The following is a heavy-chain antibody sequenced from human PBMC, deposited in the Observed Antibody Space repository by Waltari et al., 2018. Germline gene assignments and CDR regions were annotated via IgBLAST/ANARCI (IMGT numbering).Heavy chain of an antibody. CDR2: IYTSRNT. CDR1: GGSISSGSYY. V-gene: IGHV4-61*02. D-gene: IGHD6-6*01. CDR3: AREQLGFGY. J-gene: IGHJ4*02. Sequence: QVQLQESGPGLVKPSQYLSLTCTVSGGSISSGSYYWSWIRKPAGKGLEWIGRIYTSRNTNYNPSLKSRVTISVDTSKNQFSLKLSSVTAADTAVYYCAREQLGFGYWGQGTLVTVSS.